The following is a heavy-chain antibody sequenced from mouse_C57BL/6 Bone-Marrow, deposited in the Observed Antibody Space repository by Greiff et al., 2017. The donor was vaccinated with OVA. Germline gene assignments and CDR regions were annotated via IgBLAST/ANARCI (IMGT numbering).Heavy chain of an antibody. V-gene: IGHV14-2*01. CDR3: ARSRAMVTTTYWYCDV. Sequence: EVQLQQSGAELVKPGASVKLSCTASGFNIKDYYMHWVKQRTEQGLEWIGRIDPEDGETKHTPHFQGKATITADPSSNTAYLQLSSLTSEDTAVYYSARSRAMVTTTYWYCDVWGTGTTVTVSS. CDR2: IDPEDGET. D-gene: IGHD2-1*01. J-gene: IGHJ1*03. CDR1: GFNIKDYY.